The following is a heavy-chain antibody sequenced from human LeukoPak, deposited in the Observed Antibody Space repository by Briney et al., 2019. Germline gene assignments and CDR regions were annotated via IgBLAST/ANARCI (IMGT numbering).Heavy chain of an antibody. Sequence: GGSLRLSCAASGFTFSSYAMSWVRQAPGKGLAWVSAISGSGGSTYYADSVKGRFTISRDNSKNTLYLQMNSLRAEDTAVYYCAKDQLRDIVVVVAFDYWGQGTLVTVSS. CDR3: AKDQLRDIVVVVAFDY. CDR1: GFTFSSYA. CDR2: ISGSGGST. V-gene: IGHV3-23*01. J-gene: IGHJ4*02. D-gene: IGHD2-15*01.